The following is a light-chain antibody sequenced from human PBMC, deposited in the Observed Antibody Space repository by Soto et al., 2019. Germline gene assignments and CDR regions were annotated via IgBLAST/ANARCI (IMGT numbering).Light chain of an antibody. J-gene: IGKJ4*01. Sequence: EIVMTQSPDTLSVAPGERATLSCRASQSVSNNLAWYQQKPGQAPRLLIYGASTRATGIPASFSGSGSGTEFILTVSSLQSEDFAVYYCQQYNTWSPLTFGGGTKVETK. CDR2: GAS. V-gene: IGKV3-15*01. CDR3: QQYNTWSPLT. CDR1: QSVSNN.